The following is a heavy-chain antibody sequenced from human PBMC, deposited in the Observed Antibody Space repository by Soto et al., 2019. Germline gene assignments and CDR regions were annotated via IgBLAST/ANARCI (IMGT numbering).Heavy chain of an antibody. CDR2: IKQDGSEK. Sequence: HPGGSLRLSCAASGFTFSSYWMSWVRQAPGKGLEWVANIKQDGSEKYYVDSVKGRFTISRDNAKNTLYLQMNSLRAEDTAVYYCAKDWRVVVDADVYDAFDIWGQGXMVTVSS. D-gene: IGHD2-15*01. CDR3: AKDWRVVVDADVYDAFDI. J-gene: IGHJ3*02. CDR1: GFTFSSYW. V-gene: IGHV3-7*05.